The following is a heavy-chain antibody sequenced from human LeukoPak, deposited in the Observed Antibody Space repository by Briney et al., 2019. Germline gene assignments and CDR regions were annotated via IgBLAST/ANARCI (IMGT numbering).Heavy chain of an antibody. CDR2: IYYSGST. V-gene: IGHV4-39*01. CDR1: GGSISSSNYY. D-gene: IGHD3-22*01. J-gene: IGHJ4*02. CDR3: AGPLLTYYSDSSAYS. Sequence: SETLSLTCSVSGGSISSSNYYWGWIRQPPGKGLEWIGIIYYSGSTSYNPSLKSRVTISIDTSKNQFSLKLSSVTAADTAVNYCAGPLLTYYSDSSAYSWGQGTLVTVSS.